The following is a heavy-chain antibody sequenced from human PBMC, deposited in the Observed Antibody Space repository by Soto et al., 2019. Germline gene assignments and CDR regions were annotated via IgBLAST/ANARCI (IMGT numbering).Heavy chain of an antibody. CDR2: IYTSGST. V-gene: IGHV4-4*07. CDR3: EREWIGVDTARVGYYYYGMDV. CDR1: GGSISSYY. J-gene: IGHJ6*02. Sequence: ETRSLTCTVCGGSISSYYWSWIRQPAGKGLEWIGRIYTSGSTNYNPSLKSRVTMSVDTSKNQFSLKLSSVTAEDTAVYYCEREWIGVDTARVGYYYYGMDVGGQGTTVTVSS. D-gene: IGHD5-18*01.